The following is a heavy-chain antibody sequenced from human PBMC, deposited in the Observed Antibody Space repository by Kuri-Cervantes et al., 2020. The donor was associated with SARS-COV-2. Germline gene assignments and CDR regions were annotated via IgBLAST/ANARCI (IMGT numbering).Heavy chain of an antibody. CDR1: GFTFSNYV. J-gene: IGHJ6*03. CDR3: ARGAANYYYMDV. Sequence: GGSLRLSCVASGFTFSNYVIHWVRQAPGKGLEWVAVIWDDGENEYYAGSVKGRFTISRDNSKNTVSLHMNSLRAEDTAMYYCARGAANYYYMDVWGKGTTVTVSS. V-gene: IGHV3-33*08. CDR2: IWDDGENE. D-gene: IGHD3-16*01.